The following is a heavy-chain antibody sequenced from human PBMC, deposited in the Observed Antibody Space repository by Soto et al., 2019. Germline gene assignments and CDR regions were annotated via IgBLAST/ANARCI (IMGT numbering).Heavy chain of an antibody. J-gene: IGHJ5*02. CDR1: GFTFNTYD. Sequence: EVQLVESGGGLVKPGGSLRLSCAASGFTFNTYDMNWVRQAPGKGLEWVSSITTSSAYIYYADSLKGRIIISRDNAKNSLFLQMNCLRAEDTAVYFCVSSGTARLLRHSWFDTWGQGTLVTVSS. V-gene: IGHV3-21*01. D-gene: IGHD2-21*01. CDR3: VSSGTARLLRHSWFDT. CDR2: ITTSSAYI.